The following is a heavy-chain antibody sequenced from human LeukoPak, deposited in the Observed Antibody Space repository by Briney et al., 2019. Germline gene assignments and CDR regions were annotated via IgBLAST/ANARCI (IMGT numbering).Heavy chain of an antibody. CDR3: ARDGTVTAGPFDP. Sequence: SGGSLRLSCAASGITFSSFGMHWVRQAPGKGLEWMAFIWYDGSNKYYADSVKGRFTISRDNSKNTLYLQMNSLRVEDTAVYYCARDGTVTAGPFDPWGQGTLVTVSS. V-gene: IGHV3-33*01. D-gene: IGHD4-11*01. CDR2: IWYDGSNK. CDR1: GITFSSFG. J-gene: IGHJ5*02.